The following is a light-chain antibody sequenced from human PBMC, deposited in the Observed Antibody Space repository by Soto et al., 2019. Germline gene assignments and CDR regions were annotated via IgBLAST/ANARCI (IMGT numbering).Light chain of an antibody. CDR1: QSVSNDY. V-gene: IGKV3-20*01. J-gene: IGKJ1*01. CDR2: SVS. CDR3: QQYGNSPQT. Sequence: EMVLTQSPGTLSLSPGDRATLSCRASQSVSNDYLAWFQQKPGQTPRLLIYSVSSRATGIPDRFSGSGSGTDFTLTISRLEPEDFAVYYCQQYGNSPQTFGQGTKVDIK.